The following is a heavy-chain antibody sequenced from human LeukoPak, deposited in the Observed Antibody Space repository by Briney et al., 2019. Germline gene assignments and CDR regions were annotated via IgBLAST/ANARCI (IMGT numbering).Heavy chain of an antibody. V-gene: IGHV4-61*02. D-gene: IGHD3-10*01. CDR1: GGSISSGSYY. J-gene: IGHJ6*03. CDR2: IYTSGST. CDR3: ARRARGSGSYYSPYYYYMDV. Sequence: SQTLSLTCTVSGGSISSGSYYWSWIRQPAGKGLEWIGRIYTSGSTNYNPSLKSRVTISVDTSKNQFSLKLSSVTAADTAVYYCARRARGSGSYYSPYYYYMDVWGKGTTVTISS.